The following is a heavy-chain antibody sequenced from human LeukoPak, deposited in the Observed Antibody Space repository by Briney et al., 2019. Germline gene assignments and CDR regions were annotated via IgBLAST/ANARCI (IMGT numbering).Heavy chain of an antibody. CDR1: GYTFTSYY. Sequence: ASVKVSCKASGYTFTSYYMHWVRQAPGQGLEWMGIINPSGGSTSYAQKLQGRVTMTRDTPTSTVYMELSSLRSEDTAVYYCARGEEVATIPTLNWYFDVWGRGTLVTVSS. CDR2: INPSGGST. D-gene: IGHD5-24*01. CDR3: ARGEEVATIPTLNWYFDV. J-gene: IGHJ2*01. V-gene: IGHV1-46*01.